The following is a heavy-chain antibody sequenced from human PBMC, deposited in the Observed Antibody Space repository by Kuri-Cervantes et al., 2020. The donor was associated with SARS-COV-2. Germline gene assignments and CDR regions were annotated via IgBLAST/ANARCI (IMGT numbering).Heavy chain of an antibody. V-gene: IGHV3-23*01. D-gene: IGHD2-2*02. J-gene: IGHJ4*02. CDR2: ISGSGGST. Sequence: GESLKISCAASGFNFSDYVLSWVRQAPGKGLEWVSAISGSGGSTYYADSVKGRFTISRDNSKNTLYLQMNSLRAEDTAVYYCAKYTAYYFDYWSQGTLVTVSS. CDR1: GFNFSDYV. CDR3: AKYTAYYFDY.